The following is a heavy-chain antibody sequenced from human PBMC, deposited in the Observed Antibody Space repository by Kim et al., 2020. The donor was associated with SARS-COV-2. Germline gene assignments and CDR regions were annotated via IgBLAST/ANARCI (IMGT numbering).Heavy chain of an antibody. J-gene: IGHJ6*02. CDR1: GFTFNNYA. CDR3: AKWMTNYYGSGTYLDGMDV. CDR2: IRGSGGIT. V-gene: IGHV3-23*01. Sequence: GGSLRLSCAASGFTFNNYAMNWVRQAPGKGLEWVSAIRGSGGITYYADSVKGRFTISRDNSKNTLYLQMNSLRAEDTAVYYCAKWMTNYYGSGTYLDGMDVWGQGTTVTVSS. D-gene: IGHD3-10*01.